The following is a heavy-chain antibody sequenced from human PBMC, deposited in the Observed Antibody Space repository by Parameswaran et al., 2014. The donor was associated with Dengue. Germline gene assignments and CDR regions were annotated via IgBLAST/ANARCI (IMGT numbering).Heavy chain of an antibody. V-gene: IGHV1-18*01. CDR3: AREDCSSRRCALDV. CDR2: ISANGGNT. J-gene: IGHJ6*02. D-gene: IGHD2-2*01. Sequence: SWVRQAPGQGLEWMGWISANGGNTLYAQKFQARLTMTTDSSTSTAYMELRSLTSDDTALYYCAREDCSSRRCALDVWGQGTTVTVSS.